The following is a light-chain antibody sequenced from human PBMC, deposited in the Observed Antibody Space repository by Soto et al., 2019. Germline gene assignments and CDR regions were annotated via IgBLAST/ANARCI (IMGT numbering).Light chain of an antibody. CDR1: QSVSRN. CDR2: GAS. V-gene: IGKV3-15*01. J-gene: IGKJ4*01. CDR3: QQFNNWPPLT. Sequence: EIVMTQSPATLSVSPGERATLSCRASQSVSRNLAWYQQTPGQAPRLLIYGASTRATGIPARFSGSGSGTEFTRTISSLQSEDFAVYYCQQFNNWPPLTFGGGTKVEIK.